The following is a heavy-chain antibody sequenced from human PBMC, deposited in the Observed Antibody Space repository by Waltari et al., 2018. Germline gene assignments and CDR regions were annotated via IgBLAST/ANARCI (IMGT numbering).Heavy chain of an antibody. V-gene: IGHV3-30*02. CDR3: AKDRALYCSGGSCPHYLDY. CDR1: GFTFSGYG. D-gene: IGHD2-15*01. J-gene: IGHJ4*02. CDR2: IRYDGSDI. Sequence: QVQLVESGGGVVQPGGSLRLSCAASGFTFSGYGMPWVRRAPGKGLEWVAFIRYDGSDIHYADSVQGRFSISRDNSRNLVSLEMNSLTAEDTAAYHCAKDRALYCSGGSCPHYLDYWGQGTLVAVSS.